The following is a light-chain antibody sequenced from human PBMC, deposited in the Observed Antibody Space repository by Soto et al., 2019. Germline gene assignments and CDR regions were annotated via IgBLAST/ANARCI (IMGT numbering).Light chain of an antibody. CDR3: QQVSYYL. CDR1: QGISTA. V-gene: IGKV1D-13*01. CDR2: EVS. Sequence: AIQLTQSPSSLSASIGDRVTITCRASQGISTALAWYQQKRGKAPRLLIHEVSILASGVPSRFSGSGFGTDFALTSNNLQPEDFATYYCQQVSYYLFGGGTRVEI. J-gene: IGKJ4*01.